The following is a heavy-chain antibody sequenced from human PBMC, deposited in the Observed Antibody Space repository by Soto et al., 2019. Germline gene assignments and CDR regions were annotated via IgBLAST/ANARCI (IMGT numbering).Heavy chain of an antibody. J-gene: IGHJ5*02. D-gene: IGHD2-21*01. CDR3: ARLRIATNNYKWFDP. Sequence: TPSPTCRVSGAALNSGKYYWRWVRQGPGKGVEWSGHIYVTGAGDYNPSLRDRITISQDTSERQFSLNLRLVTAADTAVYYCARLRIATNNYKWFDPWGKGNLVIVYS. V-gene: IGHV4-31*03. CDR2: IYVTGAG. CDR1: GAALNSGKYY.